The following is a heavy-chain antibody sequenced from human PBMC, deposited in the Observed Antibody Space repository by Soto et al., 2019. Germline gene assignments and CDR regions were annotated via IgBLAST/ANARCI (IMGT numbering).Heavy chain of an antibody. V-gene: IGHV4-59*01. CDR2: IYYSGST. D-gene: IGHD3-10*01. Sequence: SETLSLTCTVSGGSISSYYWSWIRQPPGKGLEWIGYIYYSGSTNYNPSLKSRVTISVDTSKNQFSLKLSPVTAADTAVYYCARDRGEENGMDVWCQGTTVTVPS. J-gene: IGHJ6*02. CDR1: GGSISSYY. CDR3: ARDRGEENGMDV.